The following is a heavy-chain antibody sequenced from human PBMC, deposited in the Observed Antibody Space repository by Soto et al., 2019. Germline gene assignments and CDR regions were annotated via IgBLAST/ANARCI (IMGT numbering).Heavy chain of an antibody. CDR2: INAGNGNT. J-gene: IGHJ5*02. Sequence: GASVKVSCKASGYTFTSYAMHWVRQAPGQRLEWMGWINAGNGNTKYSQKFQDRVTITRDTSASTAYMELSSLRSEDTAVYYCARHQTHSSSYVDPWGQGTLVTVSS. V-gene: IGHV1-3*01. CDR1: GYTFTSYA. CDR3: ARHQTHSSSYVDP. D-gene: IGHD6-13*01.